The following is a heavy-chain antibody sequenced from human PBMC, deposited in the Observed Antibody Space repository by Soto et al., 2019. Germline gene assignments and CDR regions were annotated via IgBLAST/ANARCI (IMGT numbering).Heavy chain of an antibody. CDR3: ARPSSYGSYYFCDH. CDR1: GYSFSSHG. V-gene: IGHV1-18*04. J-gene: IGHJ4*02. Sequence: QVQLVQSGPEVKKPGASVKVSCKTSGYSFSSHGITWVRQAPGQGLEWMGWITISTNNPHYAQRFQGRVAMTADTSTTTAYMELWSLTSDDTAIYYCARPSSYGSYYFCDHWGQGTPVTVSS. D-gene: IGHD1-26*01. CDR2: ITISTNNP.